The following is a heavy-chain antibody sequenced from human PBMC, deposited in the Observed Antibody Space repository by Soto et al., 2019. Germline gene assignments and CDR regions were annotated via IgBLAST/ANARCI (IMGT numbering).Heavy chain of an antibody. Sequence: GSLRLSCAASGLIFSNAWINWVRQAQGTGLEWVGRINSKADGGTTDFAAPVKGRFAISRDDSKNMLYMEMSSLRTEDTAVYYCTTEADIQMSIVRFDYWGHGTMVTVCS. CDR1: GLIFSNAW. CDR3: TTEADIQMSIVRFDY. V-gene: IGHV3-15*07. J-gene: IGHJ4*03. CDR2: INSKADGGTT. D-gene: IGHD2-15*01.